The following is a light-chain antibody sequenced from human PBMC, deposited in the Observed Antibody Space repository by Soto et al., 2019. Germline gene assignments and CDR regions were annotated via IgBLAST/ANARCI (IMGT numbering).Light chain of an antibody. CDR2: GTS. J-gene: IGKJ2*01. Sequence: DIVLTQSPGTLYLSPGERATLSCRASQSVNTDYLAWYQKKPGQAPRLLFYGTSIRATGIPDRFSGSGSGTDITLSISRLEPEDFAVYYCQQYGPSPMYTFGQGTRLEIK. CDR1: QSVNTDY. V-gene: IGKV3-20*01. CDR3: QQYGPSPMYT.